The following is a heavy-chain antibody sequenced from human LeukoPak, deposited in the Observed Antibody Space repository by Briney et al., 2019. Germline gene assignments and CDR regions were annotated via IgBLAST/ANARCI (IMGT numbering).Heavy chain of an antibody. D-gene: IGHD1-14*01. CDR2: ITPIFGTA. Sequence: WASVKVSCKASGGTFSRYAISWVRQSPGQGLEWMGGITPIFGTADYAQKFQGRVTITADESTSTAYMELSSLRSEDTAVYYCARDSSELRSLIFHWGQGTLVTVSS. CDR3: ARDSSELRSLIFH. V-gene: IGHV1-69*13. J-gene: IGHJ1*01. CDR1: GGTFSRYA.